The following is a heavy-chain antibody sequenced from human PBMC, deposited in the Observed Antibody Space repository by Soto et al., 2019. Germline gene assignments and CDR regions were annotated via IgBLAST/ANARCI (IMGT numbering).Heavy chain of an antibody. CDR1: GGSVSSGSYY. V-gene: IGHV4-61*01. Sequence: SETLSLTCTVSGGSVSSGSYYWSWIRQPPGKGLECVGYFYYSGSTNYNPSLNSRVTISVDTSKNQFSLKLSSVTAADTAVYYCARRYGSAIDYWGQGTLVTVSS. J-gene: IGHJ4*02. CDR2: FYYSGST. D-gene: IGHD1-26*01. CDR3: ARRYGSAIDY.